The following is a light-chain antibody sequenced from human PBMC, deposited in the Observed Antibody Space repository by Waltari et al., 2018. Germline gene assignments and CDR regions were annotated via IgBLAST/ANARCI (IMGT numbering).Light chain of an antibody. J-gene: IGKJ5*01. CDR1: QSVSSN. Sequence: EIVMTQPPATLSVSPGETATLSCRASQSVSSNVAWYQKKPGQAPRLLIYDASTRATSIPAKFRSSGSGTEFTLTISSLQSEDFAVYYCQQYNRWPPITFGHGTRLEIK. V-gene: IGKV3-15*01. CDR3: QQYNRWPPIT. CDR2: DAS.